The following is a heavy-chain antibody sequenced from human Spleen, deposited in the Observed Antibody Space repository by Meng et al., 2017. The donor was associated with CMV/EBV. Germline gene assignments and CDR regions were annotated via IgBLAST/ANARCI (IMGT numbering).Heavy chain of an antibody. J-gene: IGHJ5*02. V-gene: IGHV4-34*01. CDR1: GGSFSGYH. CDR2: INQGGST. D-gene: IGHD2-15*01. Sequence: SETLSLTCDVYGGSFSGYHWSWIRQPPGKGLEWIGEINQGGSTNYNPSLESRVTISLDMSKKQFSLKLTSVTAADTAVYYCARFARSYCSGGSCYSGGDWFDPWGQGTLVTVSS. CDR3: ARFARSYCSGGSCYSGGDWFDP.